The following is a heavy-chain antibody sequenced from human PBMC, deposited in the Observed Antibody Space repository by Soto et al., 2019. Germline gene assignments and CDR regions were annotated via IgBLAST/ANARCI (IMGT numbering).Heavy chain of an antibody. CDR3: ASGDYDILTGRIYYYYGMDV. Sequence: ASVKVSCKASGYTFTSYGISWVRQAPGQGLEWMGWISAYNGNTNYAQKLQGRVTMTTDTSTSTAYMELRSLRSDDTAVYYCASGDYDILTGRIYYYYGMDVWGQGTTVTVSS. CDR1: GYTFTSYG. D-gene: IGHD3-9*01. J-gene: IGHJ6*02. CDR2: ISAYNGNT. V-gene: IGHV1-18*01.